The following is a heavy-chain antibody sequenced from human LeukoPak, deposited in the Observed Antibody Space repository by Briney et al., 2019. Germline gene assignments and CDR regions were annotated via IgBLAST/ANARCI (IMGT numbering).Heavy chain of an antibody. V-gene: IGHV4-30-2*01. Sequence: SQTLSLNCAVSGGSISSGGYSWSWIRQPPGKGLEWIGYIYHSGSTYYNPSLKSRVAISVDRSKNQFSLKLSSVTAADTAVYYCARVYGDYLNFDYWGQGTLVTVSS. J-gene: IGHJ4*02. CDR1: GGSISSGGYS. CDR2: IYHSGST. CDR3: ARVYGDYLNFDY. D-gene: IGHD4-17*01.